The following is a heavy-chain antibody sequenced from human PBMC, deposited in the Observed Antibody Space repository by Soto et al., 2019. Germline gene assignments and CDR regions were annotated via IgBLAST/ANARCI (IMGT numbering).Heavy chain of an antibody. CDR1: GFTFSNAW. D-gene: IGHD1-1*01. V-gene: IGHV3-15*01. CDR2: IKSKTDGGTT. J-gene: IGHJ3*02. Sequence: GGSLRLSCAASGFTFSNAWMSWVRQAPGKGLEWVGRIKSKTDGGTTDYAAPVKGRFTISRDDSKNTLYLQMNSLKTEDTAVYYCTTGALYLRLERLKIAFDIWGQGTMVTVSS. CDR3: TTGALYLRLERLKIAFDI.